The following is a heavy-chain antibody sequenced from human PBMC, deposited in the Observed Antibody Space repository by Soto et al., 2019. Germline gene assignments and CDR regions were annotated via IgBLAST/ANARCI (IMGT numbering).Heavy chain of an antibody. CDR1: GYAFTSYY. CDR3: ASERAPMGFPNAFDY. CDR2: INPSGGST. Sequence: ASVKVSWKASGYAFTSYYMHWARQAPEQGLEWMAIINPSGGSTSYAQKFRGRVTTTRDTSRSTVYMELSSLRSEDTAVYYCASERAPMGFPNAFDYWGEGTLVTVYS. D-gene: IGHD2-2*01. J-gene: IGHJ4*02. V-gene: IGHV1-46*01.